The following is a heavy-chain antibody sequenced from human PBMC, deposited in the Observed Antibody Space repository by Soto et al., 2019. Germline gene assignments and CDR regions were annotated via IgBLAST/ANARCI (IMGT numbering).Heavy chain of an antibody. CDR2: INAGDGNT. V-gene: IGHV1-3*01. J-gene: IGHJ4*02. CDR1: GYTFTNYG. Sequence: ASVKVSCKASGYTFTNYGVHWVRQAPGQSLEWMGWINAGDGNTKYSRNFQGRVTIARATSASTAYMELSSLRSEDTAVYYCVRDGAVAGNINFDFWGQGTLVSVSS. CDR3: VRDGAVAGNINFDF. D-gene: IGHD6-19*01.